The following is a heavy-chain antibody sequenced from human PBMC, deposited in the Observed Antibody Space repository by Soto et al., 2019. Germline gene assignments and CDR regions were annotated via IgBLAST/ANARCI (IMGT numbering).Heavy chain of an antibody. CDR2: ISPILGTA. D-gene: IGHD6-19*01. CDR3: ARGGTGSGWYLFDY. Sequence: QVQLVQSGARGKKPGSSVKVSCKASGGPFGGYAITWVRQAPGQGLEWMGGISPILGTANYAKKFQGRVTITADESTSTAYMELSSLRSEDTAVYYCARGGTGSGWYLFDYWGQGTLVTVSS. V-gene: IGHV1-69*01. CDR1: GGPFGGYA. J-gene: IGHJ4*02.